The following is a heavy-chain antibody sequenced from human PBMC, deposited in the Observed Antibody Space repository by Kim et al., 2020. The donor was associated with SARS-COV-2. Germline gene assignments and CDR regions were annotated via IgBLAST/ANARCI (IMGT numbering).Heavy chain of an antibody. CDR1: GFTFSSYS. D-gene: IGHD2-2*01. Sequence: GGSLRLSCAASGFTFSSYSMNWVRQAPGKGLEWVSSISSSSSYIYYADSVKGRFTISRDNAKNSLYLQMNSLRAEDTAVYYCARGFQIVVVPAAIVSWFDPWGQGTLVTVSS. CDR3: ARGFQIVVVPAAIVSWFDP. V-gene: IGHV3-21*01. CDR2: ISSSSSYI. J-gene: IGHJ5*02.